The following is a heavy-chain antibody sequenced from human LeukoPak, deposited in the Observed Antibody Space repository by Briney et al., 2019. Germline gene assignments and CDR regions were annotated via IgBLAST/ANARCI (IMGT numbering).Heavy chain of an antibody. CDR3: AKRGVVIRGILVIGYHQEAYHYDF. D-gene: IGHD3-10*01. Sequence: GGSLRLSCVVSGISLSNYAMTWVRPAPGKGLEWVSYISERGGSTTSADSVEGRFTISRDTSLNTLYLQMNNLRAEDTAVYFCAKRGVVIRGILVIGYHQEAYHYDFWGQGVLVTVSS. CDR2: ISERGGST. CDR1: GISLSNYA. V-gene: IGHV3-23*01. J-gene: IGHJ4*02.